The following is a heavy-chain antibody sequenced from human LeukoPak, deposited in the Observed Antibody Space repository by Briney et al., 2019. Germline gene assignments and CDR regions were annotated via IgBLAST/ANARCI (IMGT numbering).Heavy chain of an antibody. CDR2: IPYDGANK. V-gene: IGHV3-30*02. CDR3: AKDSESSYSYVDY. D-gene: IGHD5-18*01. CDR1: GFTFSSYG. J-gene: IGHJ4*02. Sequence: GGSLRPSCAASGFTFSSYGFHWVRQAPGKGLEWVTSIPYDGANKNYVDSVKGRFTISRDNSKNTLYLLMNSLRVEDTAVYYCAKDSESSYSYVDYWGQGTLVTVSS.